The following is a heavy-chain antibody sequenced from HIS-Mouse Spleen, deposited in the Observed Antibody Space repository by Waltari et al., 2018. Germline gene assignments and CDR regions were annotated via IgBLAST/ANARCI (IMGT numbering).Heavy chain of an antibody. CDR3: AREIPYSSSWYDWYFDL. CDR2: IYYSGST. V-gene: IGHV4-39*07. CDR1: GGPIRSSSSH. J-gene: IGHJ2*01. D-gene: IGHD6-13*01. Sequence: QLQLQESGPGLVKPSETLSLPCTVPGGPIRSSSSHWGWIRQPPGKGLEWIGSIYYSGSTYYNPSLKSRVTISVDTSKNQFSLKLSSVTAADTAVYYCAREIPYSSSWYDWYFDLWGRGTLVTVSS.